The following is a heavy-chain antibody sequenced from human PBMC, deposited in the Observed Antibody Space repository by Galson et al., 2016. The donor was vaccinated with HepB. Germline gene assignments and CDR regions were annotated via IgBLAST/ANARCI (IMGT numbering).Heavy chain of an antibody. CDR1: GVTLSSHW. CDR3: ATTVFGELHY. Sequence: SCAASGVTLSSHWMHWVRQVPGKGLMWVSRSNSDGSSITYADSVKGRFTVSRDNARNTVYLQMNSLRAEDTALYCCATTVFGELHYWGQGTLVTVSS. D-gene: IGHD3-3*01. V-gene: IGHV3-74*03. J-gene: IGHJ4*02. CDR2: SNSDGSSI.